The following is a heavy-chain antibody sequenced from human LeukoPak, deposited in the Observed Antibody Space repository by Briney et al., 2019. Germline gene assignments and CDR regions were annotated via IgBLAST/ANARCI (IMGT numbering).Heavy chain of an antibody. CDR2: IYYSGST. D-gene: IGHD3-22*01. CDR3: ARRPAYYSDGGGAQYYFDY. J-gene: IGHJ4*02. CDR1: GGSMRSSSYY. Sequence: PSETLSLTCTVSGGSMRSSSYYWGWIRQPPGKGLECIRSIYYSGSTYYNPSLKSRVTISVDTSKNQFSLKLSSVTAVDTAVYYCARRPAYYSDGGGAQYYFDYWGQGTLVTVSS. V-gene: IGHV4-39*01.